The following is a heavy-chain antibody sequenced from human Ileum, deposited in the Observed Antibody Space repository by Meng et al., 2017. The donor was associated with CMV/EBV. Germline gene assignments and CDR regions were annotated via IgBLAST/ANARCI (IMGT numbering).Heavy chain of an antibody. Sequence: GGSLRLSCKGSGYSFTSYWIGWVRQMPGKGLEWMGIIYPGDSDNRYSPSFQGQVTISADKSISTAYLQWSSLKASDTAMYYCARRGLAAAGTGTTFDYWGQGTLVTVSS. CDR2: IYPGDSDN. V-gene: IGHV5-51*01. D-gene: IGHD6-13*01. CDR3: ARRGLAAAGTGTTFDY. J-gene: IGHJ4*02. CDR1: GYSFTSYW.